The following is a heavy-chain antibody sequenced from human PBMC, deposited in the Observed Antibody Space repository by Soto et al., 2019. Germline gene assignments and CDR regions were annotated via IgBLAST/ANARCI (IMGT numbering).Heavy chain of an antibody. D-gene: IGHD2-2*01. CDR3: ARADGERYCSSTSWYQGGYYFDY. J-gene: IGHJ4*02. Sequence: QVQLVQSGAEVKKPGSSVKVSCKASGGTFSSYAISWVRQAPGQGLEWMGGIIPIFGTANYAQKFQGRVTITADKSTSTAYMELSSLRSEDTAVYYCARADGERYCSSTSWYQGGYYFDYWGQGTLVTVSS. V-gene: IGHV1-69*06. CDR2: IIPIFGTA. CDR1: GGTFSSYA.